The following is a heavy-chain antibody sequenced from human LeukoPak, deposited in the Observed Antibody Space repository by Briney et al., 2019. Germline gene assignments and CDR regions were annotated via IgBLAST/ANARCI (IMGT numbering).Heavy chain of an antibody. CDR1: GGSISSYY. D-gene: IGHD3-9*01. Sequence: PSETLSLTCTVSGGSISSYYWSWIRQPPGKGLEWIGYIHYSGSTNYNPSLKSRVTISVDTSKNQFSLKLSSVTAADTAVYYCARGPGYYDILQYYYGMDVWGKGTTVTVSS. V-gene: IGHV4-59*01. CDR3: ARGPGYYDILQYYYGMDV. J-gene: IGHJ6*04. CDR2: IHYSGST.